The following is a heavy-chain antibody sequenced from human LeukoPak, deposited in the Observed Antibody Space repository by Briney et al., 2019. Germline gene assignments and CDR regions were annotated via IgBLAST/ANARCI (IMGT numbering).Heavy chain of an antibody. CDR2: ISAYNGNT. D-gene: IGHD3-10*01. Sequence: ASVKVSYKASGYTFTSYGISWVRQAPGQGLEWMGWISAYNGNTNYAQKLQGRVTMTTDTSTSTAYMELRSLRSDDTAVYYCASSMVRGVIIMAYYFDYWGQGTLVTVSS. J-gene: IGHJ4*02. CDR3: ASSMVRGVIIMAYYFDY. CDR1: GYTFTSYG. V-gene: IGHV1-18*01.